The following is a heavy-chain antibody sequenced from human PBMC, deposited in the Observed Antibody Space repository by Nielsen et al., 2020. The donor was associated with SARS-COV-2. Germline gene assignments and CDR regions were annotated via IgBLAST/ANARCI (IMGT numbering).Heavy chain of an antibody. V-gene: IGHV3-30*04. CDR1: GFTFSSYA. Sequence: GESLKISCAASGFTFSSYAMHWVRQAPGKGLEWVAVISYDGSNKYYADSVKGRFTISRDNSKNTLYLQMNSLRAEDTAVYYCARDYERWGQGTLVTVSS. CDR2: ISYDGSNK. J-gene: IGHJ4*02. CDR3: ARDYER. D-gene: IGHD5-12*01.